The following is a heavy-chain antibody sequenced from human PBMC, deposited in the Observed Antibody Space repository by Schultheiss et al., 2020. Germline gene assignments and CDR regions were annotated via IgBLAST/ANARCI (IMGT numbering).Heavy chain of an antibody. CDR1: GFTFDDYG. V-gene: IGHV3-20*04. J-gene: IGHJ4*02. Sequence: GGSLRLSCAVSGFTFDDYGMSWVRQAPGKGLEWVSGINWTGSGTGYADSVKGRFTISRDNAKNSLYLQMNSLRAEDTALYYCAKAPYDSSGYGFDYWGQGTLVTVAS. CDR3: AKAPYDSSGYGFDY. D-gene: IGHD3-22*01. CDR2: INWTGSGT.